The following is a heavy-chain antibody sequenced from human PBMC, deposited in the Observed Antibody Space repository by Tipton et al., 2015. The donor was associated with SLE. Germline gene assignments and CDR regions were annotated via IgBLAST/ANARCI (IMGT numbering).Heavy chain of an antibody. CDR3: TTLEEFYYGRGYYYYYMDV. CDR1: GFTFTNSA. J-gene: IGHJ6*03. CDR2: IKTKNDGRTT. Sequence: GSLRLSCAASGFTFTNSAMRWVRQAPGKGLEWVGRIKTKNDGRTTDYAAPVKGRFTISRDDSNNMLYLQMNSLTTEDTGVYYCTTLEEFYYGRGYYYYYMDVWGKGTTVTVSS. D-gene: IGHD3-10*01. V-gene: IGHV3-15*01.